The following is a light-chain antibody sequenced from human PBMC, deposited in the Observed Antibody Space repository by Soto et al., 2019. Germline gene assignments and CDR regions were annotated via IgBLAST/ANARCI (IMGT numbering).Light chain of an antibody. CDR2: GVT. J-gene: IGLJ3*02. CDR1: GSDIGAYNF. V-gene: IGLV2-8*01. CDR3: YSYAGRNIWV. Sequence: QSVLAQPPSASGSPGQSVTISCTGSGSDIGAYNFVSWYQQHPGKAPKLMIFGVTERPSGVPDRFSGSKSGNTASLTVSGLHAGDEAVYYCYSYAGRNIWVFGGGTKLTVL.